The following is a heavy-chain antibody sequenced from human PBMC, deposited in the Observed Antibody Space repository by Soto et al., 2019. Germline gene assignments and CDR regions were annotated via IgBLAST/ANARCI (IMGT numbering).Heavy chain of an antibody. J-gene: IGHJ5*02. V-gene: IGHV4-39*01. CDR3: ARGGEWFGELYKGDNWFDP. Sequence: SETLSLTCTVSSASISSSSYTWGWIRQPPGKGLEWIGSIYYSGTTYYNPSLNSRVTVSVDTSKNQFSLKVTSVTAADTAVYYCARGGEWFGELYKGDNWFDPWGQGTLVTVSS. CDR2: IYYSGTT. D-gene: IGHD3-10*01. CDR1: SASISSSSYT.